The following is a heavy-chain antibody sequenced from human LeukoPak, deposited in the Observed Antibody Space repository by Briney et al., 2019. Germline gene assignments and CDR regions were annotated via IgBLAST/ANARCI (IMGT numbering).Heavy chain of an antibody. CDR2: IKIKADGGTA. D-gene: IGHD3-3*01. V-gene: IGHV3-15*01. J-gene: IGHJ4*02. CDR3: TTGVPNYDFWSGYLGGY. CDR1: GFTFSNAW. Sequence: PGGSLRLSCAASGFTFSNAWMSWVRQAPGKGLEWVGRIKIKADGGTADYAAPLKGRFTIPRDDSKNTLYLQMNSLKTEDTAVYYCTTGVPNYDFWSGYLGGYWGQGTLVTVSS.